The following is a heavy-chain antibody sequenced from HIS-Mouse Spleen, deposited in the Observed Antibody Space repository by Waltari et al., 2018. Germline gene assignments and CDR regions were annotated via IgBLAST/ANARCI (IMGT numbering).Heavy chain of an antibody. V-gene: IGHV3-30*18. CDR3: AKVNSGSYYFDY. D-gene: IGHD1-26*01. CDR2: ISYDGSNK. CDR1: GFTFSSYG. Sequence: QVQLVESGGGVVQPGRSLRLSCAASGFTFSSYGMHLVRQAPGKGMEWEAVISYDGSNKYYADSVKGRFTISRDNSKNTLYLQMNSLRAEDTAVYYCAKVNSGSYYFDYWGQGTLVTVSS. J-gene: IGHJ4*02.